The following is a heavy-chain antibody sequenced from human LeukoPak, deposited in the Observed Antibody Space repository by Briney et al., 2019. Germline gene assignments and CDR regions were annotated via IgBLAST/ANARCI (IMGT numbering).Heavy chain of an antibody. CDR3: AREDPQTTVPEGLYV. Sequence: SETLSLTCTVSGGSISNYYWSWIRQSPVKGLEWIGYIYFSGATNYNPSLKSRVSISVDTSKNQFSLKLSSVTAADTAVYYCAREDPQTTVPEGLYVWGQGTTVTVSS. J-gene: IGHJ6*02. D-gene: IGHD4-17*01. V-gene: IGHV4-59*01. CDR1: GGSISNYY. CDR2: IYFSGAT.